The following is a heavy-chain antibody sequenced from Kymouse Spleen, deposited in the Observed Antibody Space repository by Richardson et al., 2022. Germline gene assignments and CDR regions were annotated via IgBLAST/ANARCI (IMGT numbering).Heavy chain of an antibody. Sequence: QVQLQESGPGLVKPSGTLSLTCAVSGGSISSSNWWSWVRQPPGKGLEWIGEIYHSGSTNYNPSLKSRVTISVDKSKNQFSLKLSSVTAADTAVYYCAREGGIAARPDGYYYGMDVWGQGTTVTVSS. CDR2: IYHSGST. CDR3: AREGGIAARPDGYYYGMDV. D-gene: IGHD6-6*01. J-gene: IGHJ6*02. CDR1: GGSISSSNW. V-gene: IGHV4-4*02.